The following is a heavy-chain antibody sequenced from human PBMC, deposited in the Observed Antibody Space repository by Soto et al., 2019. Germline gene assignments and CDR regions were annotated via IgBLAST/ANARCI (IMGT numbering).Heavy chain of an antibody. CDR1: GFTFSSYA. Sequence: GGYLRPSCAASGFTFSSYALHWVRQAPGKGLEWVAVISYDGSNKYYADSVKGRFTISRVNSENTIYLQMNSLRVEDSAVYFCSKASGGGWPYYSVSWGQGTLVTVSS. J-gene: IGHJ4*02. V-gene: IGHV3-30-3*01. CDR2: ISYDGSNK. CDR3: SKASGGGWPYYSVS. D-gene: IGHD2-15*01.